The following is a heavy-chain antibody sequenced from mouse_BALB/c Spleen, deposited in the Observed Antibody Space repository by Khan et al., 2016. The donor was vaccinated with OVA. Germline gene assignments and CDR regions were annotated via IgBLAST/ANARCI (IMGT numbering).Heavy chain of an antibody. CDR2: INPSTAYT. CDR1: GYTFINYW. Sequence: VMLQQSGAELAKPGASVKMSCKASGYTFINYWILWVKQRPGQGLEWIGYINPSTAYTEYNQNFKDKATLTADKSSSTAYMQLSSLTSEDSAVYYCARRGLRWDFDYWGQGTTLTVSA. CDR3: ARRGLRWDFDY. D-gene: IGHD1-1*01. V-gene: IGHV1-7*01. J-gene: IGHJ2*01.